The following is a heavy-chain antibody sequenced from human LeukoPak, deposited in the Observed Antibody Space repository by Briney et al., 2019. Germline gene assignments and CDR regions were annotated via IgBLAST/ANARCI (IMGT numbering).Heavy chain of an antibody. CDR3: ARHVATMGLEDFDY. D-gene: IGHD5-24*01. V-gene: IGHV4-38-2*01. CDR2: IYHSGST. J-gene: IGHJ4*02. Sequence: SETLSLTCAVSGYSISSGYYWGWIRQPPGKGLEWIGSIYHSGSTYYNPFLKSRVTISVDTSKNQFSLKLSSVTAADTAVYYCARHVATMGLEDFDYWGQGTLVTVSS. CDR1: GYSISSGYY.